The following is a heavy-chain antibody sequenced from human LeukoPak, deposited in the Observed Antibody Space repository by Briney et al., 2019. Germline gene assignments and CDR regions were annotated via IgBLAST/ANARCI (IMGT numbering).Heavy chain of an antibody. V-gene: IGHV3-23*01. D-gene: IGHD6-19*01. CDR1: GFTFSSSA. Sequence: GGSLRLSCAASGFTFSSSAMSWVRQAPGKGLEWVSAISNNGGYTYYADSVKGRFTISRDNSKNTLYLQMNSLRAEDTAVYYCARDWSSSGEDAFDIWGQGTMVTVSS. CDR2: ISNNGGYT. CDR3: ARDWSSSGEDAFDI. J-gene: IGHJ3*02.